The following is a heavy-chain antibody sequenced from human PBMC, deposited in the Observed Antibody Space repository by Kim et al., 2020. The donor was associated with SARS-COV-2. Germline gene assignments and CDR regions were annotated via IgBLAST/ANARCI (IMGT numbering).Heavy chain of an antibody. Sequence: GGSLRLSCVASGFRFSETWMNWVRQAPGKGLEWVANINPDGSVKRYVDSVEGRFTVSRDNAKSSLYLQMSSLRDEDTALYYCTNVALQSNPDYCDQGTLVTVSS. V-gene: IGHV3-7*01. CDR3: TNVALQSNPDY. CDR1: GFRFSETW. CDR2: INPDGSVK. D-gene: IGHD2-15*01. J-gene: IGHJ4*02.